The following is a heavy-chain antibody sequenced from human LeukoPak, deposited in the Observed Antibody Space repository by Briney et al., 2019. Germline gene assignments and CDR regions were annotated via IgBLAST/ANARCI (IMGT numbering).Heavy chain of an antibody. V-gene: IGHV4-61*02. CDR1: GGSISGSFYY. Sequence: PSETLSLTCTVSGGSISGSFYYWSWIRQSAGKGLDWIGRVSTSGSTNYNPSLKSRVTISVDTSKNQFSLKLSSVTAADTAVYYCARCWGYDFWSGHPGCAFDIWGQGTMVTVSS. CDR3: ARCWGYDFWSGHPGCAFDI. D-gene: IGHD3-3*01. J-gene: IGHJ3*02. CDR2: VSTSGST.